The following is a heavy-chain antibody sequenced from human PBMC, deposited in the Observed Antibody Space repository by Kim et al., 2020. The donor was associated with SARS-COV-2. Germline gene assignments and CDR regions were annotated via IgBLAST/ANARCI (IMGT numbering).Heavy chain of an antibody. D-gene: IGHD3-3*01. CDR3: ARGGYDFWSHTYYYYGMDV. CDR1: GFTFSSYS. Sequence: GGSLRLSCAASGFTFSSYSMNWVRQAPGKGLEWVSYISSSSSTIYYADSVKGRFTISRDNAKNSLYLQMNSLRDEDTAVYYCARGGYDFWSHTYYYYGMDVWGQGTTVTVSS. J-gene: IGHJ6*02. CDR2: ISSSSSTI. V-gene: IGHV3-48*02.